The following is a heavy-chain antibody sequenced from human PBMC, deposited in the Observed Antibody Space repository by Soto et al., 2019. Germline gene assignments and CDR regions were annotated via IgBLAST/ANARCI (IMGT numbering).Heavy chain of an antibody. Sequence: PGVSLRLSCAASGFTFSGYEMNWVRQAPGKGLEWVSYISSSGSTIYYADSVKGRFTISRDNAKNSLYLQMNSLRAEDTAVYYCARDRDFWSGYQSYGMDVWGQGTTVTVSS. D-gene: IGHD3-3*01. CDR2: ISSSGSTI. V-gene: IGHV3-48*03. J-gene: IGHJ6*02. CDR1: GFTFSGYE. CDR3: ARDRDFWSGYQSYGMDV.